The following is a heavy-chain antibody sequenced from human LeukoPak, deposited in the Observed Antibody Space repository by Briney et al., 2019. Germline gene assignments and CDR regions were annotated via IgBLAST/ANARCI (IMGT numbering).Heavy chain of an antibody. V-gene: IGHV3-74*01. CDR3: AKCARVDWLPIDY. J-gene: IGHJ4*02. CDR2: INSDGSIT. Sequence: GGSLRLSCAASGFTFSSYWMHWVRQAPGKGLVWVSRINSDGSITSYADSVKGRFTTSRDNSKNTLYLQMNSLRAEDTAVYYCAKCARVDWLPIDYWGQGTLVTVSS. D-gene: IGHD3-9*01. CDR1: GFTFSSYW.